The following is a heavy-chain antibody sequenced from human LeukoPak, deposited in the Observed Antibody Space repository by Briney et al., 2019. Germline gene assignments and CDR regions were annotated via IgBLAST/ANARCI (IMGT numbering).Heavy chain of an antibody. CDR1: GGSLSGHY. J-gene: IGHJ4*02. V-gene: IGHV4-59*11. Sequence: SETLSLTCTVGGGSLSGHYWGWIRQPPGKGLELVGHIYYTGTTFYNPSLNSRVTITLDTSRNQFSLRPTSVIAADTAVYYCARFSWGCSTASCYLTNWGQGALVTVCS. D-gene: IGHD2-2*01. CDR2: IYYTGTT. CDR3: ARFSWGCSTASCYLTN.